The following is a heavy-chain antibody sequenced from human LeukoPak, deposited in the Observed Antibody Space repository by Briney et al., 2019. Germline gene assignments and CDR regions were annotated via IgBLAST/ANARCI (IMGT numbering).Heavy chain of an antibody. V-gene: IGHV3-30*03. J-gene: IGHJ5*02. D-gene: IGHD2-2*01. CDR3: AREGTDCSSTSCYYPPGADWFDP. Sequence: GGSLRLSCAAPGFTFSSYGMHWVRQAPGKGLEWVAVISYDGSNKYYADSVKGRFTISRDNSKNTLYLQMNSLRAEDTAVYYCAREGTDCSSTSCYYPPGADWFDPWGQGTLVTVSS. CDR2: ISYDGSNK. CDR1: GFTFSSYG.